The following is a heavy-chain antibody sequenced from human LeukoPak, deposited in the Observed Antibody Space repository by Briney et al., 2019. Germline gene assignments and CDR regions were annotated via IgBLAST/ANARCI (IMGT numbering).Heavy chain of an antibody. Sequence: ASVKVSCKASGYTFTSYGISWVRQAPGQGLEWMGWISAYNGNTNYAQKLQGRVTMTTDTSTSTAYMELRSLRSDDTAVYYCARTGALAKYCSGGSCYSHYYYYMDVWGKGTTVTVS. CDR2: ISAYNGNT. D-gene: IGHD2-15*01. V-gene: IGHV1-18*01. J-gene: IGHJ6*03. CDR3: ARTGALAKYCSGGSCYSHYYYYMDV. CDR1: GYTFTSYG.